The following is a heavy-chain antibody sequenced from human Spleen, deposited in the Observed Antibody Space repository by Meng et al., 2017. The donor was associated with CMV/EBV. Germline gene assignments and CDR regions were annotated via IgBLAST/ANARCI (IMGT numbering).Heavy chain of an antibody. CDR1: GYTFTSYD. CDR3: ARTFRTTLFGVVIFDGLDV. CDR2: MNPNSDYT. V-gene: IGHV1-8*01. D-gene: IGHD3-3*01. Sequence: ASVKVSCKASGYTFTSYDISWVRQATGQGLEWMGWMNPNSDYTAYAPKFQGRVTMTRDPSISTAYMELRSLRSKDTAVYYCARTFRTTLFGVVIFDGLDVWGQGTTVTVSS. J-gene: IGHJ6*02.